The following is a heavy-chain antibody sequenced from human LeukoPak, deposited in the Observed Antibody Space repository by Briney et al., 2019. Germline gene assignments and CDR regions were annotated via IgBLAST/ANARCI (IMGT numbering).Heavy chain of an antibody. J-gene: IGHJ5*02. Sequence: SETLSLTCTVSGGSISSYYWSWIRQPPGKGLEWIGYIYYSGSTNYNPSLKSRVTISVDTPKNQFSLKLSSVTAADTAVYYCARDRVADYVWGSYRYSNWLDPWGQGTLVTVSS. V-gene: IGHV4-59*01. CDR3: ARDRVADYVWGSYRYSNWLDP. D-gene: IGHD3-16*02. CDR1: GGSISSYY. CDR2: IYYSGST.